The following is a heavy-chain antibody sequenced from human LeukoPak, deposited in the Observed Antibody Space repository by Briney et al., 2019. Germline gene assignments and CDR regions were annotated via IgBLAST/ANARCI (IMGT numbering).Heavy chain of an antibody. CDR3: ARGPLLRYFDWLLLPTYYYYGMDV. J-gene: IGHJ6*02. D-gene: IGHD3-9*01. Sequence: SETLSLTCTVSGGSISSYYWSWIRQPPGKGLEWIGYIYYSGSTNYNPSLKSRVTISVDTSKNQFSLKLSSVTAADTAVYYCARGPLLRYFDWLLLPTYYYYGMDVWGQGTTVTVSS. CDR2: IYYSGST. CDR1: GGSISSYY. V-gene: IGHV4-59*01.